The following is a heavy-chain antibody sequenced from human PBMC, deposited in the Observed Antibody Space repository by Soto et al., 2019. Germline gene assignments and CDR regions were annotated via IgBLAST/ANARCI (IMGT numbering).Heavy chain of an antibody. CDR2: IYYSGNT. J-gene: IGHJ4*02. CDR1: GGSISSGGYF. CDR3: VSGTYFYDTSGFYSYYFDY. V-gene: IGHV4-30-4*01. D-gene: IGHD3-22*01. Sequence: SETLSLTCTVSGGSISSGGYFWNWIRQPPGRGLEWIGYIYYSGNTFYSPSLKSRVTISIDTSQNQFSLQLSSVTAADTAVYYCVSGTYFYDTSGFYSYYFDYWGQGALVTVSS.